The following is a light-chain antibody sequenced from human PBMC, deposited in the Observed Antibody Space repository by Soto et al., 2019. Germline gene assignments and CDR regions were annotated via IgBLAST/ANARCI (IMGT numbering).Light chain of an antibody. Sequence: EIVLTQSPGTLSLSPGEGATLSCRASQSVSSNLAWYQQKPGQAPRLLIYGASTRATGIPARFSGSGSGTEFTLTISSLQSEDFAAYYCQQYNNWPPWTFGQGTKVDIK. CDR3: QQYNNWPPWT. CDR2: GAS. V-gene: IGKV3-15*01. J-gene: IGKJ1*01. CDR1: QSVSSN.